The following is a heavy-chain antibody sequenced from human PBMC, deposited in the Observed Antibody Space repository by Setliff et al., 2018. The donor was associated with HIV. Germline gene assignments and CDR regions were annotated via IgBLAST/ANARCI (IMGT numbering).Heavy chain of an antibody. D-gene: IGHD2-2*01. Sequence: ASVKVSCKASGYTFTSYGLSWVRQAPGQGLEWVGWISAYNGNTNYAQKLQGRVTMTTDTSTSTAYMELRSLRSDDTAVYYCARGPPIVVVPAALLTFDYWGQGTLVTVS. V-gene: IGHV1-18*01. CDR2: ISAYNGNT. CDR3: ARGPPIVVVPAALLTFDY. J-gene: IGHJ4*02. CDR1: GYTFTSYG.